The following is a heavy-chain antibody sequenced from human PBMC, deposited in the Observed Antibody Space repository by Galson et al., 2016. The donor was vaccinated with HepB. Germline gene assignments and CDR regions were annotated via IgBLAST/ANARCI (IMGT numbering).Heavy chain of an antibody. V-gene: IGHV1-18*01. J-gene: IGHJ2*01. Sequence: SVKVSCKASGYTFTSYAMNWVRQAPGQGLEWMGWISAYNGNTNYAQKLQGRVTMTTDTSTSTAYMELRSLKSDDTAVYYCARDGLRFLEWLSPHWYFDLWGRGTLVTVSS. CDR3: ARDGLRFLEWLSPHWYFDL. D-gene: IGHD3-3*01. CDR2: ISAYNGNT. CDR1: GYTFTSYA.